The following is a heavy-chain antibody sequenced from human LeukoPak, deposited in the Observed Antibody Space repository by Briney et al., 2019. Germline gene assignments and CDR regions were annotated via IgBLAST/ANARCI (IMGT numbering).Heavy chain of an antibody. D-gene: IGHD3-22*01. CDR1: GHSFSGYY. CDR2: INPNGGGT. V-gene: IGHV1-2*06. CDR3: AADLWYESSGCYIAS. Sequence: ASVKVSCKASGHSFSGYYIHWVRQARGQGPEWMGRINPNGGGTIYPQKFQGRLTMTKDTSITTADMELSNLRSDDTAFYYCAADLWYESSGCYIASWGQGSLVTVSS. J-gene: IGHJ1*01.